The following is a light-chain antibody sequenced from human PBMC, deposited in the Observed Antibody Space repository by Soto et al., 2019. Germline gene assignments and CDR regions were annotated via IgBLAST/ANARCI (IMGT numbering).Light chain of an antibody. Sequence: QSVLTQPASVSGSPGQSITISCTGTRSDVGGYNYVSWYQHHPGKAPKLIIYGVKNRPSGVSNRFSGSRSANTASLTISGLQAEDEGEYYCNSYTTPSTVVFGTGTKLTVL. CDR3: NSYTTPSTVV. CDR1: RSDVGGYNY. CDR2: GVK. J-gene: IGLJ1*01. V-gene: IGLV2-14*01.